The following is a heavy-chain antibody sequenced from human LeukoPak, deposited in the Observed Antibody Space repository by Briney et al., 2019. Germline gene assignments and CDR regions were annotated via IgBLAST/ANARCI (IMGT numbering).Heavy chain of an antibody. CDR3: ARAPSEIGGYYPEYFRH. D-gene: IGHD3-22*01. J-gene: IGHJ1*01. V-gene: IGHV3-30*04. Sequence: GGSLRLSCAAPGFTFSSYAMHWVRQAPGKGLEWVAVISYDGSNKYYADSVKGRFTISRDNAKNTVSLQMNSLRAEDTGVYYCARAPSEIGGYYPEYFRHWGQGTLVIVSS. CDR1: GFTFSSYA. CDR2: ISYDGSNK.